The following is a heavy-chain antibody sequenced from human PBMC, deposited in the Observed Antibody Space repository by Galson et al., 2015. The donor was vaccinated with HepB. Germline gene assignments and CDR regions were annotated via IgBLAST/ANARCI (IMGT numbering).Heavy chain of an antibody. CDR2: ISYDGSNK. Sequence: SLRLSCAASGFTFSSYAMHWVRQAPGKGLEWVALISYDGSNKYYADSVKGRFTISRDNSKNTLYLQMNSLRAEDTAVYYCARECLSSSIYYFYYWGQGTLVTVSS. D-gene: IGHD6-13*01. J-gene: IGHJ4*02. V-gene: IGHV3-30-3*01. CDR1: GFTFSSYA. CDR3: ARECLSSSIYYFYY.